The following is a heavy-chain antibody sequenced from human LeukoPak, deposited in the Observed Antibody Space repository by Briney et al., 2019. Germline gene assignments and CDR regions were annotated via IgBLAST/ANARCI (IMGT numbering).Heavy chain of an antibody. CDR2: IIPIFGTA. J-gene: IGHJ3*02. V-gene: IGHV1-69*01. CDR1: GGTFSSYA. D-gene: IGHD3-3*01. CDR3: ARDTGITIFGVLPQDAFDI. Sequence: ASVKVSCKASGGTFSSYAISWVRQAPGQGLEWMGGIIPIFGTANYAQKFQGRVTITADESTSTAYMELSSLRSEDTAVYYCARDTGITIFGVLPQDAFDIWGQGTMVTVSS.